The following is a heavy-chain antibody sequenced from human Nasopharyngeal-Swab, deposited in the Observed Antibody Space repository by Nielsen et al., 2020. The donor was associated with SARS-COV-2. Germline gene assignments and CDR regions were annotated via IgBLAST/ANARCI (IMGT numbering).Heavy chain of an antibody. D-gene: IGHD3-3*01. V-gene: IGHV1-3*01. CDR2: INARNGNT. J-gene: IGHJ4*02. CDR1: GYTFTSYA. Sequence: ASVKVSCKASGYTFTSYAMHWVRQAPGQRLEWMGWINARNGNTKYSQKFQGRVTITRDTSASTAYMELSSLRSEDTAVYYCASLPIFWGQGTLVTVSS. CDR3: ASLPIF.